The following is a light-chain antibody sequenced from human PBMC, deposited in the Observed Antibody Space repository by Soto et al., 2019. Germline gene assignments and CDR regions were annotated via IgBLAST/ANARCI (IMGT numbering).Light chain of an antibody. Sequence: QAVVTQEPSLTVSPGGTVTLTGGSSTGAVTSGHYPYWFQQKPGQAPRTLIYDTSNKHSWTPARFSGSLLGGKAALTLSGAQPEDEAEYYCLLSYSGARTVVFGGGTKVTVL. CDR3: LLSYSGARTVV. CDR2: DTS. J-gene: IGLJ2*01. CDR1: TGAVTSGHY. V-gene: IGLV7-46*01.